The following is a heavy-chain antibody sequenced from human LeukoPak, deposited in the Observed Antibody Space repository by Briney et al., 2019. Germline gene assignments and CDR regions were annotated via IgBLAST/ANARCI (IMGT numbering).Heavy chain of an antibody. CDR2: ISSGSSTI. D-gene: IGHD3-22*01. CDR1: GFAFSSYS. J-gene: IGHJ3*02. V-gene: IGHV3-48*04. Sequence: GGSLRLSCAASGFAFSSYSLNWVRQAPGRGLEWVSYISSGSSTIYYADSVKGRFTISRDNAKNSLYLQMNSLRAEDTAVYYCARDLWITMIVVANAFDIWGQGTMVTVSS. CDR3: ARDLWITMIVVANAFDI.